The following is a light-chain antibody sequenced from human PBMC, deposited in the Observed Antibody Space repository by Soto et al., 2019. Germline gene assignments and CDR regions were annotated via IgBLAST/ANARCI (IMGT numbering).Light chain of an antibody. CDR3: QQYNNWPPWT. J-gene: IGKJ2*02. CDR2: GAS. CDR1: QSVSSN. V-gene: IGKV3-15*01. Sequence: EIVMTQSPATLSVSPGERATLSCRASQSVSSNLAWYQQKPGQAPRLLIYGASTRATGIPARFSGSGSGTEFTLTISSLQSEDFAVYYGQQYNNWPPWTFGQGTKLEIK.